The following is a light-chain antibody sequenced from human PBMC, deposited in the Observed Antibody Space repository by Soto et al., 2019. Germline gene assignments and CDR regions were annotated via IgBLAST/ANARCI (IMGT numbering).Light chain of an antibody. CDR2: DAS. Sequence: EIVLTQSPATLSLSPGERATLSCRASQSVSSYLAWYQQKPGQAPRLLIYDASNRATGIPARFSGSGAGTDSPLTISSLEPEDFAVYSCQQRSNWPPTFGQGTRLEIK. V-gene: IGKV3-11*01. CDR3: QQRSNWPPT. J-gene: IGKJ5*01. CDR1: QSVSSY.